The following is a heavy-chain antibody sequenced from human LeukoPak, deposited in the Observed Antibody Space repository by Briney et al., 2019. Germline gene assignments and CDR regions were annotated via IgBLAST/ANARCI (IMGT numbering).Heavy chain of an antibody. D-gene: IGHD3-10*01. CDR2: ISSNGGST. V-gene: IGHV3-64D*06. Sequence: GRSLGLSCSASGFTFSRYAMHWVRQAPGKGLEYVSAISSNGGSTYYADSVKGRFTISRDNSRNTLHLQMSSLRVEDTAVYYCVKDSSSGSYFDYWGQGTLVTVSS. J-gene: IGHJ4*02. CDR1: GFTFSRYA. CDR3: VKDSSSGSYFDY.